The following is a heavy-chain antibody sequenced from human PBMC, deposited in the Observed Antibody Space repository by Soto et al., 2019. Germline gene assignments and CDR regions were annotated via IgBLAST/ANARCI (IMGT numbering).Heavy chain of an antibody. D-gene: IGHD6-19*01. Sequence: PGGSLRLSCAASGFTFSSYGMHWVRQAPGKGLEWVAVISYDGSNKYYADSVKGRSTISRDNSKNTLYLQMNSLRAEDTAVYYCAKETTTLAVAGTNYYYYYYGMDVWGQGTTVTVSS. V-gene: IGHV3-30*18. CDR1: GFTFSSYG. CDR2: ISYDGSNK. CDR3: AKETTTLAVAGTNYYYYYYGMDV. J-gene: IGHJ6*02.